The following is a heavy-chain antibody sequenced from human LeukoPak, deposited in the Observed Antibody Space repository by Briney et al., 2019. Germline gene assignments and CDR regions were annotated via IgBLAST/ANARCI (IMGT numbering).Heavy chain of an antibody. J-gene: IGHJ4*02. V-gene: IGHV3-53*01. CDR1: GFTVSSNY. D-gene: IGHD6-19*01. Sequence: GGSLRLSCADSGFTVSSNYMSWVRQAPGKGLEWVSVIYSGGSTYYTDSVKGRFTISRDNSKNTLYLQMNSLRAEDTAVYYCARENWGSSDFNWGQGTLVTVSS. CDR3: ARENWGSSDFN. CDR2: IYSGGST.